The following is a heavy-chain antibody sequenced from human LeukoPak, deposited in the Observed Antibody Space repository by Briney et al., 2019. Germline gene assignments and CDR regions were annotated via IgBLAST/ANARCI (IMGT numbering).Heavy chain of an antibody. CDR1: GFTVSSNY. CDR3: ASGHYDILTGYYTPAGY. J-gene: IGHJ4*02. Sequence: GGSLRLSCAASGFTVSSNYMSWVRQAPGKGLEWVSVIYSGGSTYYADSVKGRFTISRDNSKNTLYLQMNSLRAEDTAVYYCASGHYDILTGYYTPAGYWGQGTLVTVSS. D-gene: IGHD3-9*01. V-gene: IGHV3-53*01. CDR2: IYSGGST.